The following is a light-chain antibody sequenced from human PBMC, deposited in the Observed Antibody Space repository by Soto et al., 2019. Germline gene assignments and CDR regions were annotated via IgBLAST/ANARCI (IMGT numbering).Light chain of an antibody. CDR1: ALPKQF. CDR3: QSADSSGTYPV. V-gene: IGLV3-25*02. Sequence: SYELTQSPSVSVSPGQTARITCSGDALPKQFAYWYQQKPGQAPVIVIHKDSERPSGIPDRFSGSSSGTTVTLTISGVQAEDEAVYYCQSADSSGTYPVFGGGTKVTVL. CDR2: KDS. J-gene: IGLJ2*01.